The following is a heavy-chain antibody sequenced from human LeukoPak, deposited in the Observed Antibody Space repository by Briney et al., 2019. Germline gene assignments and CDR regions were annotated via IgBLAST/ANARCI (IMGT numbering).Heavy chain of an antibody. CDR3: ARAPYPYYYDSSGYYY. J-gene: IGHJ4*02. V-gene: IGHV7-4-1*02. D-gene: IGHD3-22*01. Sequence: ASVPDTRKASGYTFTTYPMNWVRQAPGQGLAWMGWINTNTGNPTYAQGFTGRFVFSLGTSVSTAYLQISSLKAEDTAVYYCARAPYPYYYDSSGYYYWGQGTLVTVSS. CDR2: INTNTGNP. CDR1: GYTFTTYP.